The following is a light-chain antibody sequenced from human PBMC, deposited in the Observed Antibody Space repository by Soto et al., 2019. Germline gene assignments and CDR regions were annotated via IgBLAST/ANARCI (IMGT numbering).Light chain of an antibody. J-gene: IGKJ4*01. Sequence: DIQMTQSPSSLSASVGDRVIITCRASQSISSYLNWYQQKPGKAPKLXIYAASNLQSGVSSRFSGSGSGTDCTLTISSLQNEDFATYYCQQSYSTPPTFGGGTKVDIK. CDR1: QSISSY. V-gene: IGKV1-39*01. CDR2: AAS. CDR3: QQSYSTPPT.